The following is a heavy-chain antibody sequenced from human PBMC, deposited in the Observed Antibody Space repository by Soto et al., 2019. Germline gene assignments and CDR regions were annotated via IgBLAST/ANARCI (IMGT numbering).Heavy chain of an antibody. J-gene: IGHJ3*01. D-gene: IGHD2-2*01. CDR2: INTEGDST. V-gene: IGHV3-74*01. CDR3: AREAGYCSTTSCYRRASNT. Sequence: GGSLRLSCAASGFTFTGHWMHWVRQVPGKGLVWVARINTEGDSTNYADSVKGRFTISRDSATNTVYLQMNGLGVDDTSVYFCAREAGYCSTTSCYRRASNTWGQGTMVTVS. CDR1: GFTFTGHW.